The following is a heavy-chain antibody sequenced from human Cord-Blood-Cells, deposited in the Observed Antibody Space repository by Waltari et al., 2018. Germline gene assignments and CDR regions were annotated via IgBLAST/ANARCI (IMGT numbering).Heavy chain of an antibody. V-gene: IGHV7-4-1*02. J-gene: IGHJ3*02. CDR3: ARTFLEWLACDI. CDR1: GYTFTSYA. D-gene: IGHD3-3*02. CDR2: VNTNTGNP. Sequence: QVQLVQSGSELKKPGASVKVSCKAAGYTFTSYAMNWMRQAPGQGLEWMGWVNTNTGNPTYAQGFTGRFVFSLDTPVSTAYLQISSLKAEDTAVYYCARTFLEWLACDIWGQGTMFTVSS.